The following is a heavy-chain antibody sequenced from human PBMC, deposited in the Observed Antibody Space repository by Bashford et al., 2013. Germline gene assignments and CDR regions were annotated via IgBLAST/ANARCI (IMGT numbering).Heavy chain of an antibody. D-gene: IGHD1/OR15-1a*01. V-gene: IGHV1-69*13. CDR1: GGTFSSYA. CDR3: GRGTQTFDP. CDR2: IIPIFGTA. J-gene: IGHJ5*02. Sequence: SVKVXCKASGGTFSSYAISWVRQAPGQGLEWMGGIIPIFGTANYAQKFQGRVTITADESTSTAYMELINLTSDDTAVYFCGRGTQTFDPWGQGTLVTVSS.